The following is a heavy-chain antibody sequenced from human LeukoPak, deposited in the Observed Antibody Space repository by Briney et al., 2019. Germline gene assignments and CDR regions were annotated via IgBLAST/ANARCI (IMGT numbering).Heavy chain of an antibody. J-gene: IGHJ4*02. V-gene: IGHV4-4*07. D-gene: IGHD3-10*01. CDR3: ARPSFYGSGRDGFDY. CDR2: IYTSGST. Sequence: KSSETLSLTCTVSGNSFGNYYWSWIRQPAGKGLEWIGRIYTSGSTTYNPSLKSRVTMSVDTSKNQFSLKLSSVTAADTAVYYCARPSFYGSGRDGFDYWGQGTLVTVSS. CDR1: GNSFGNYY.